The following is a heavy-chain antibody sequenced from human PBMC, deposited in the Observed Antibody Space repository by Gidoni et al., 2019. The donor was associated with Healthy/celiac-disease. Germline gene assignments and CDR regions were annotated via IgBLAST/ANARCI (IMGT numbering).Heavy chain of an antibody. D-gene: IGHD1-26*01. CDR2: INTNTGNP. J-gene: IGHJ6*03. CDR3: ARVGPSSGTFCYYSYFMDV. CDR1: GYTFTSYA. V-gene: IGHV7-4-1*02. Sequence: QVQLVQSGSELKKPGASVKVSCKASGYTFTSYAMNWVRQAPGQGLEWMGWINTNTGNPTYAQGFTGRFVFSLDTSVSTAYLQISSLKAEDTAVYYCARVGPSSGTFCYYSYFMDVWGKGTTVTVSS.